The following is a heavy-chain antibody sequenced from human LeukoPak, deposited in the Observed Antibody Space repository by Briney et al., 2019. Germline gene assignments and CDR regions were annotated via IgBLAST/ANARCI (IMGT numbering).Heavy chain of an antibody. Sequence: GGSLRLSCAASGFTFSSHTMSRVRQSPGRGLEWVSGITGSGGSTYYADSVKGRFTISRDNSKNTLYLQMNTLRAEDAALYYCAKAMKYSSDLGYWGQGTLVTVSS. CDR2: ITGSGGST. CDR3: AKAMKYSSDLGY. CDR1: GFTFSSHT. V-gene: IGHV3-23*01. D-gene: IGHD6-19*01. J-gene: IGHJ4*02.